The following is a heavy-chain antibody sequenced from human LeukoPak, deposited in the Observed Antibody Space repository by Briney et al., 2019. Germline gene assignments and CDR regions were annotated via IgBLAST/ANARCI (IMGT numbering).Heavy chain of an antibody. J-gene: IGHJ3*02. D-gene: IGHD4-17*01. CDR2: IYSGGST. CDR3: ARGYGDYVTAFDI. CDR1: GFTVSSNY. V-gene: IGHV3-53*01. Sequence: GGSLRLSCAASGFTVSSNYISWVRQPPGKGLEWVSVIYSGGSTYYADSVKGRFTISRDNSKNTLYLQMNSLRAEDTAVYYCARGYGDYVTAFDIWGQGTMVTVSS.